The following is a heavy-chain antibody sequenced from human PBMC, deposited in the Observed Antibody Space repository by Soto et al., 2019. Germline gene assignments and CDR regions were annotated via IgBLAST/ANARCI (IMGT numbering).Heavy chain of an antibody. D-gene: IGHD1-7*01. Sequence: EVQLEESVGDMVQPGWSLRLSCVDSGFTISSYDMHWVRQAPGKGLEYVSSISSNGGTTYYGNSVKGRFTISRDNSKNTLYLQMGSLRAEDMAVYYCVRRVSGNYDYWGQGTLVTVSS. J-gene: IGHJ4*02. CDR2: ISSNGGTT. CDR3: VRRVSGNYDY. V-gene: IGHV3-64*01. CDR1: GFTISSYD.